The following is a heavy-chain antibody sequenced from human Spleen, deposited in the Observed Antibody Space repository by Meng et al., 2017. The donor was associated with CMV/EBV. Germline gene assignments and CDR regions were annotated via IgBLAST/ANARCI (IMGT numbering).Heavy chain of an antibody. D-gene: IGHD2-15*01. CDR3: ARVPSTYSPEGDY. V-gene: IGHV1-18*04. Sequence: ASVKVSCKASGYTFTSYYMHWVRQAPGQGLEWMGWVSGYNGNTNYAQKFQGRVTMTTDRSTSTAYMELRSLRSDDTAVYYCARVPSTYSPEGDYWGQGTLVTVSS. CDR2: VSGYNGNT. J-gene: IGHJ4*02. CDR1: GYTFTSYY.